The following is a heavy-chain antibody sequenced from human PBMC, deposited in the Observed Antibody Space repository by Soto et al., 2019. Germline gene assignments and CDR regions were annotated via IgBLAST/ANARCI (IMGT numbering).Heavy chain of an antibody. CDR3: ARDYYDSSGYYYPGSWLDP. CDR1: GYTFTSYA. J-gene: IGHJ5*02. D-gene: IGHD3-22*01. CDR2: INAGNGNT. V-gene: IGHV1-3*01. Sequence: ASVKVSCKASGYTFTSYAMHWVRQAPGQRLEWMGWINAGNGNTKYSQKFQGRVTITRDTSASTAYMELSSRRSGDTAVYYCARDYYDSSGYYYPGSWLDPRDKGNVVTFYS.